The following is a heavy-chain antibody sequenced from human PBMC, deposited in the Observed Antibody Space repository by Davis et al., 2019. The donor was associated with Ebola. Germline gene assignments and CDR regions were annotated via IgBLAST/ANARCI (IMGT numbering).Heavy chain of an antibody. Sequence: SETLSLTCAVSGGSISSGGYSWSWIRQPPGKGLEWIGEINHSGSTNYNPSLKSRVTISVDTSKNQFSLKLSSVTAADTAVYYCARVLYYYDSSGYYGYWGQGTLVTVSS. D-gene: IGHD3-22*01. CDR1: GGSISSGGYS. V-gene: IGHV4-30-2*01. CDR3: ARVLYYYDSSGYYGY. J-gene: IGHJ4*02. CDR2: INHSGST.